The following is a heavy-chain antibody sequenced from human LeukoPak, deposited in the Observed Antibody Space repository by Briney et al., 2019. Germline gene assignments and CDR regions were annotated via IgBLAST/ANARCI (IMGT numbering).Heavy chain of an antibody. CDR2: IIPILGTA. Sequence: ASVKVSCKASGGTFSSYAVSWVRQAPGQGLEWMGRIIPILGTANYAQKFQGSVTINTDESTSTVYMELSSLRSEDTAVYYCARDQYSSGWNVDAFDIWGQGTMVTVSA. CDR1: GGTFSSYA. V-gene: IGHV1-69*05. J-gene: IGHJ3*02. CDR3: ARDQYSSGWNVDAFDI. D-gene: IGHD6-19*01.